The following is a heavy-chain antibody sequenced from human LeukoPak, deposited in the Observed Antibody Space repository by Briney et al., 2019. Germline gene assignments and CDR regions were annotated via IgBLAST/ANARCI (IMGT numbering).Heavy chain of an antibody. J-gene: IGHJ4*02. CDR2: IKQDGSEK. V-gene: IGHV3-7*01. D-gene: IGHD6-19*01. Sequence: GGSLRLSCAASGFTFSSYWMSWFRQAPGKGLEGVANIKQDGSEKYYVDSVKGRFTISRDNAKNSLYLQMNSLRAEDTAVYYCARGSSGWYVEYYFDYWGQGTLVTVSS. CDR1: GFTFSSYW. CDR3: ARGSSGWYVEYYFDY.